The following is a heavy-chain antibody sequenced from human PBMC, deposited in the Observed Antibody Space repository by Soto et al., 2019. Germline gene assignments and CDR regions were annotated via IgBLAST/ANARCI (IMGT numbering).Heavy chain of an antibody. Sequence: PSETLSVTCTVSGGSISSGDYYWSWIRQPPGKGLEWIGYIYYSGSTYYNPSLKRRVTISVDTSKNKFSLKLSSVTAADTAVYYCAKSPADYYYYGMDVGGQGTTVTVYS. CDR2: IYYSGST. D-gene: IGHD2-15*01. V-gene: IGHV4-30-4*01. J-gene: IGHJ6*02. CDR1: GGSISSGDYY. CDR3: AKSPADYYYYGMDV.